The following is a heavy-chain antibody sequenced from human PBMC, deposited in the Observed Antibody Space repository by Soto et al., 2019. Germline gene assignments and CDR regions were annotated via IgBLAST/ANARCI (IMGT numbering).Heavy chain of an antibody. CDR3: ARSPVVPASIAA. D-gene: IGHD2-2*02. CDR2: IYYSGIT. Sequence: SETLSLTCSVSGAFIIRSSFYWGWIRQPPGKGLEWIGAIYYSGITYYNPSLKSRVTVSVDTSKNQFSLTLTSVTAADTAVYYCARSPVVPASIAAWGQGTLVTVSS. V-gene: IGHV4-39*01. J-gene: IGHJ5*02. CDR1: GAFIIRSSFY.